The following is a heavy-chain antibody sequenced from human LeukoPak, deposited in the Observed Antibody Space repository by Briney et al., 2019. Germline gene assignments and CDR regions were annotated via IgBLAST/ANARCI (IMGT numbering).Heavy chain of an antibody. D-gene: IGHD2-2*02. CDR1: GGSFSGYY. V-gene: IGHV4-34*01. Sequence: SETLSLTCAVYGGSFSGYYWSWIRQPPGKGLEWIGEINHSGSTNYNPSLKSRVTISVDTSKNQFSLKLSSVTAADTAVYYCARRGYCSSTSCYRGFDYWGQGTLVTVSS. J-gene: IGHJ4*02. CDR2: INHSGST. CDR3: ARRGYCSSTSCYRGFDY.